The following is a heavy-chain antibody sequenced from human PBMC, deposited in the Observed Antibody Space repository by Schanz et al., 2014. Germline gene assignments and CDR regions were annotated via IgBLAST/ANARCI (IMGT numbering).Heavy chain of an antibody. CDR1: GYSFINYG. CDR3: VRVPSRDVSFDL. Sequence: QVRLVQSGTEVKKPGASVKLSCKASGYSFINYGISWVRQAPGQGLEWMGWISAYNGDTNFAQKFQDRVIMTTDTTTTTAYMELRSLRSDDTAHYYCVRVPSRDVSFDLWGRGTLVTDSS. CDR2: ISAYNGDT. D-gene: IGHD3-16*01. V-gene: IGHV1-18*01. J-gene: IGHJ2*01.